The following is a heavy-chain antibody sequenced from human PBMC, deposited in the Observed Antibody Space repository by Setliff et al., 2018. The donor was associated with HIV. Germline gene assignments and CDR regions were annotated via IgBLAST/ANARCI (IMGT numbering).Heavy chain of an antibody. CDR3: ARDLEGGWSLEY. V-gene: IGHV4-4*08. Sequence: SETLSLTCSVSGAPITNSYWSWIRQSPGKRLEWIGYVYTSGNTNYNPSLKSRFTISRDNAKNSLYLQMNSLRAEDTAVYYCARDLEGGWSLEYWGQGTLVTVSS. CDR1: GAPITNSY. CDR2: VYTSGNT. J-gene: IGHJ4*02. D-gene: IGHD2-15*01.